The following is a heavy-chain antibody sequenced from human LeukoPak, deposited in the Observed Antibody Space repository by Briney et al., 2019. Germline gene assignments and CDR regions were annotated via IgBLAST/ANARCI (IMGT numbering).Heavy chain of an antibody. CDR3: ARAPGGSYNYYYYYMDV. V-gene: IGHV1-8*03. CDR2: MNPNSGNT. Sequence: ASVKVSCKASGYTFTSYDINWARQATGQGLEWMGWMNPNSGNTGYAQKFQGRVTITRNTSISTAYMELSSLRSEDTAVYYCARAPGGSYNYYYYYMDVWGKGTTATVSS. CDR1: GYTFTSYD. D-gene: IGHD1-26*01. J-gene: IGHJ6*03.